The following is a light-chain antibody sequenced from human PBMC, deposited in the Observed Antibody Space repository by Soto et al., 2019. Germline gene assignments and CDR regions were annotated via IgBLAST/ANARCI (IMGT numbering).Light chain of an antibody. J-gene: IGKJ2*01. V-gene: IGKV1-5*03. Sequence: DIQMTQSPSTLSASVGDRVTITCRTSQSISSWLAWYQQKPGKAPKLLIYKASSLESGVPSRFSGSGSGTEFTLTITSLQPDDFATYYCQQYNSYPYTFGQGTKLEIK. CDR3: QQYNSYPYT. CDR2: KAS. CDR1: QSISSW.